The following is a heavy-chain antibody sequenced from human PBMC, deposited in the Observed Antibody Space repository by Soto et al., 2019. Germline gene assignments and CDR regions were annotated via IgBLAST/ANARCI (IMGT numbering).Heavy chain of an antibody. CDR2: IVVMSNAA. V-gene: IGHV1-69*06. J-gene: IGHJ4*02. CDR3: ARAIKRWEVNYYFDY. Sequence: QVVLLQSGAEVKEPGSSVRLSCQVSGSTFINFAFSWVRQAPGQGPEWLGGIVVMSNAADYSQRFQDRVMITADTSTSTLYMELGSLTFDDTAVYYCARAIKRWEVNYYFDYWGQGTLVTVSS. CDR1: GSTFINFA. D-gene: IGHD1-26*01.